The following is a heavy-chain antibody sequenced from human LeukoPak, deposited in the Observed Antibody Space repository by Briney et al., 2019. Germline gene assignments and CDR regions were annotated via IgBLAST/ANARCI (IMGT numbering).Heavy chain of an antibody. CDR3: AMRYCSSTSCYTRGPYYFDY. V-gene: IGHV1-69*13. J-gene: IGHJ4*02. CDR2: IIPIFGTA. CDR1: GGTFSSYA. D-gene: IGHD2-2*02. Sequence: ASVKVSCKASGGTFSSYAISWVRQAPGQGLEWMGGIIPIFGTANYAQKFQGRVTITADESTSTAYMELSSLRSEDTAVYYCAMRYCSSTSCYTRGPYYFDYWGQGTLVTVSS.